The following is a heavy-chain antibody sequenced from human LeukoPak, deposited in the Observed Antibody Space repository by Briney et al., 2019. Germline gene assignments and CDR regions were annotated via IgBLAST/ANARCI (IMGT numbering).Heavy chain of an antibody. CDR3: VRDQTSGWYYP. CDR1: GYTFTGYY. J-gene: IGHJ5*02. V-gene: IGHV1-2*02. Sequence: EASVKVSCKASGYTFTGYYMHWVRQAPGQGLEWMGWINPNSGGTNYAQKFQGRVTMTRDTSISTAYMELSRLRSDDTAVYYCVRDQTSGWYYPWGQGTLVTVSS. CDR2: INPNSGGT.